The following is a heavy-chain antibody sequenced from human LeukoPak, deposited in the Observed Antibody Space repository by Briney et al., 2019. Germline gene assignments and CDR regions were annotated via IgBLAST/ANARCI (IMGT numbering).Heavy chain of an antibody. CDR2: ISYDGSSK. J-gene: IGHJ6*03. CDR3: AKNGDRGAYCSGGSCYPYYYYYIDV. CDR1: GFTFSSYG. V-gene: IGHV3-30*18. Sequence: GRSLRLSCAASGFTFSSYGMHWVRQAPGKGLEWVAVISYDGSSKYYADSVKGRFTISRDNSKNTLYLQMNTLRAEDTAIYYCAKNGDRGAYCSGGSCYPYYYYYIDVWGKGTTVTISS. D-gene: IGHD2-15*01.